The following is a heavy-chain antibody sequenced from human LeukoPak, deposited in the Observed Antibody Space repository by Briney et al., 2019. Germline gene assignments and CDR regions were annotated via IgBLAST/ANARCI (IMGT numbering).Heavy chain of an antibody. CDR2: IYPGDSDT. Sequence: GESLKISCQGSGYSFTSYWIGWVRQMPGKGLEWMGIIYPGDSDTRYSPSFQGQVTISADKSISTAYLQWSSLKASDTAMYYCARQIFGPRWYYGMDVWGQGTTVTVSS. CDR1: GYSFTSYW. D-gene: IGHD3-3*01. V-gene: IGHV5-51*01. CDR3: ARQIFGPRWYYGMDV. J-gene: IGHJ6*02.